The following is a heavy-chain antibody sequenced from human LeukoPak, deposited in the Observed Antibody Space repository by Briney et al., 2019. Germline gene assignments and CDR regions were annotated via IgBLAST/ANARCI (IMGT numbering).Heavy chain of an antibody. CDR2: ISWDGGST. V-gene: IGHV3-43D*03. Sequence: PGGSLRLSCAASGFTFDDYAMHWVRQAPGKGLEWVSLISWDGGSTYYADSVKGRFTISRDNSKNSLYLQMNSLRAEDTALYYCAKGGSYWDPYYYYMDVWGKGTTVTVSS. CDR3: AKGGSYWDPYYYYMDV. D-gene: IGHD1-26*01. J-gene: IGHJ6*03. CDR1: GFTFDDYA.